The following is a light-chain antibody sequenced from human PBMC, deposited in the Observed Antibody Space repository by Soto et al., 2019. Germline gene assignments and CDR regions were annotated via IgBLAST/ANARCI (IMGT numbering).Light chain of an antibody. Sequence: QSALTQPASVSGSPGQSITISCTGTSSDVGGSNYVYWYQHHPGKAPKLIIYDVSNRPSGVSNRFSGSKSGNTASLTISGLQAEDEADYYCSAHTSSSTRVFGTGTKLTVL. CDR1: SSDVGGSNY. CDR3: SAHTSSSTRV. V-gene: IGLV2-14*03. J-gene: IGLJ1*01. CDR2: DVS.